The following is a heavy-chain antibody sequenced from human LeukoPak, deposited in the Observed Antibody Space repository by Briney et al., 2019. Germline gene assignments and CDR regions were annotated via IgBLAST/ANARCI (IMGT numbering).Heavy chain of an antibody. CDR2: INPNSGNT. V-gene: IGHV1-2*02. Sequence: GASVTVSCKASGYTFTGYYMHWVRQAPGQGLEWMGWINPNSGNTGYAQKFRGRVTMTRDTSISTVYMELTSLRSDDTAVYFCARDGDYLLLSARYYMDVWGTGTTLIISS. J-gene: IGHJ6*03. D-gene: IGHD2-21*02. CDR3: ARDGDYLLLSARYYMDV. CDR1: GYTFTGYY.